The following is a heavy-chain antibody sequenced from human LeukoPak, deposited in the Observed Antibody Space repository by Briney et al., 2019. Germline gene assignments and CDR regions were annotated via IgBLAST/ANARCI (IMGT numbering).Heavy chain of an antibody. CDR1: GFTFSSYW. Sequence: GGSLRLSCAASGFTFSSYWMSWVHQAPGKGLEWVANIKQDGSEKYYVDSVKGRFTMSRDNANNSLYLQMNSLRGEDTGVYYCARGYFSSSGRGMDVWGQGTTVTVSS. V-gene: IGHV3-7*01. D-gene: IGHD6-13*01. CDR2: IKQDGSEK. CDR3: ARGYFSSSGRGMDV. J-gene: IGHJ6*02.